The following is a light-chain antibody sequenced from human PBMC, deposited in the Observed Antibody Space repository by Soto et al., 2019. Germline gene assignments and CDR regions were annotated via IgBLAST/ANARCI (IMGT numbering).Light chain of an antibody. J-gene: IGLJ3*02. CDR3: QSYDSSLSGWV. V-gene: IGLV1-40*01. CDR1: SSNIGAGYD. Sequence: QSVLTQPPSVSGAPGQRVTISCTGSSSNIGAGYDVHWYQQLPGTAPKLLIYGNSNRPSGVPDRFSGSKSGTSASLAITWLQADDEADYYCQSYDSSLSGWVFGGGTQLTVL. CDR2: GNS.